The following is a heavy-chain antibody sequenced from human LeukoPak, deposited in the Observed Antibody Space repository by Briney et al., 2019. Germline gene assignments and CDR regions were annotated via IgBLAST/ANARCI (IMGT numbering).Heavy chain of an antibody. J-gene: IGHJ4*02. CDR2: MNLNNGKA. CDR3: ARTPFDY. V-gene: IGHV1-8*02. Sequence: GASVKVSCKSSGYTFSNYDISWVRQAPGQGLEWMGRMNLNNGKADYALKFQGRVSMTRNTSTRTAYMELTSLKSDDTAVYFCARTPFDYWGQGTLVTVTS. CDR1: GYTFSNYD.